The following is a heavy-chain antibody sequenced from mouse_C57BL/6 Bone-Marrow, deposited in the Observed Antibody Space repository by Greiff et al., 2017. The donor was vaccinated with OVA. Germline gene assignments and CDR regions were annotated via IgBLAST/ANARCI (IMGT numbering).Heavy chain of an antibody. V-gene: IGHV1-39*01. CDR2: INPNYGTT. CDR1: GYSFTDYN. Sequence: VHVKQSGPELVKPGASVKISCKASGYSFTDYNMNWVKQSTGQSLEWIGVINPNYGTTSYNQKFKGKATLTVDQSSSTAYMQLNSLTSEDSAVYYCARSIYYGYAWFAYWGQGTLVTVSA. D-gene: IGHD2-2*01. J-gene: IGHJ3*01. CDR3: ARSIYYGYAWFAY.